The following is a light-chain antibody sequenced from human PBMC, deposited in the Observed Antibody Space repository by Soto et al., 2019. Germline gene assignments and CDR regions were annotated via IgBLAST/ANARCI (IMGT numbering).Light chain of an antibody. CDR3: QQRYAWPPIT. J-gene: IGKJ5*01. V-gene: IGKV3-11*01. CDR2: DAS. Sequence: EIVLTQSPATLSLSPGEIATLSCRASRSVRSYLAWYQQKPGQAPRLLIYDASNRAAGIPARFSGSGSETDFTLTSSNLEPEDFAVYYCQQRYAWPPITFGQGTRLEIK. CDR1: RSVRSY.